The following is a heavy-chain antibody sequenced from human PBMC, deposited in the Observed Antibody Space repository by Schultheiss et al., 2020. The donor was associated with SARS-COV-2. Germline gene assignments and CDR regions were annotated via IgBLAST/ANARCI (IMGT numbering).Heavy chain of an antibody. D-gene: IGHD3-10*01. V-gene: IGHV2-5*01. CDR1: GFSLSTSGVG. CDR2: IYWNDDK. CDR3: ARARPKAGEVDY. J-gene: IGHJ4*02. Sequence: SGPTLVKPTQTLTLTCTFSGFSLSTSGVGVGWIRQPPGKALEWLALIYWNDDKRYSPSLKSRLTITKDTSKNQVVLTMTNMDPVDTATYYCARARPKAGEVDYWGQGTLVTVSS.